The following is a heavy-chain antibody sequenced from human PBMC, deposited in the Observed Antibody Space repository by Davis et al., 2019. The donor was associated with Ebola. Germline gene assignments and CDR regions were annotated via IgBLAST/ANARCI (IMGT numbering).Heavy chain of an antibody. J-gene: IGHJ4*02. CDR1: GGSISGALNS. Sequence: PSETLSLTCTVSGGSISGALNSWSWIRQPPGKGLEWIGYIYDSGSTYYNSSLQSRVTMSIDRSKNHFSLRLTSVTAADTAVYYCARSLTPGHCDNWGQGILVTVSS. CDR3: ARSLTPGHCDN. V-gene: IGHV4-30-2*01. CDR2: IYDSGST. D-gene: IGHD2-2*01.